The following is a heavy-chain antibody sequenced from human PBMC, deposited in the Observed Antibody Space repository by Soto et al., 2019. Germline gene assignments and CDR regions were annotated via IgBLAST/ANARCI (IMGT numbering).Heavy chain of an antibody. CDR3: AMSSIAARREFYFDY. CDR1: GGSFRPYY. J-gene: IGHJ4*02. Sequence: SETLSLTCAVYGGSFRPYYWSWIRQPPGKGLEWIGYIYYSGSTNYNPSLKSRVTISVDTSKNQFSLKLSSVTAADTAVYYCAMSSIAARREFYFDYWGQGTLVTVSS. V-gene: IGHV4-59*08. CDR2: IYYSGST. D-gene: IGHD6-6*01.